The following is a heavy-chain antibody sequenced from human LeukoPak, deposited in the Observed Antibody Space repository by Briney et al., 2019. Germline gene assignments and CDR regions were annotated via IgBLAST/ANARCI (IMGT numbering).Heavy chain of an antibody. D-gene: IGHD6-19*01. V-gene: IGHV3-21*01. Sequence: GGSLRLSCAASGFTFSSYSMNWVRQAPGKGLEWVSYISSGSSYIHYADSVKGRFTISRDNAENSLYLQVNSLRAEDTAVYYCAGDIVAGTATFDYWGQGTLVTVSS. J-gene: IGHJ4*02. CDR2: ISSGSSYI. CDR1: GFTFSSYS. CDR3: AGDIVAGTATFDY.